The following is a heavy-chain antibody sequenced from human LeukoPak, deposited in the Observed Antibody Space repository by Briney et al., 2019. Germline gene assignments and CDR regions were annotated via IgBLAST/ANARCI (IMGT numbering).Heavy chain of an antibody. Sequence: SETLSLTCTVSGGSISSYYWSWIRQPPGKGLEWIGYIYYSGSTNYSPSLKSRVTISVDTSKNQFSLKLSSVTAADAAVYYCARVDMITFGGVIASYYFDYWGQGTLVTVSS. D-gene: IGHD3-16*02. J-gene: IGHJ4*02. V-gene: IGHV4-59*01. CDR3: ARVDMITFGGVIASYYFDY. CDR1: GGSISSYY. CDR2: IYYSGST.